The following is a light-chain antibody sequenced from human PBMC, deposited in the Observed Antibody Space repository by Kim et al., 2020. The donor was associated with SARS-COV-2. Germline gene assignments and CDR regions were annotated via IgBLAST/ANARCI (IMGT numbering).Light chain of an antibody. Sequence: EIVMTQSPATLSVSPGERATLSCRASQSVSSNLAWYQQKPGQAPRLLLYGASTRATDIPARFSGGGSGTEFTLTISSLQSEDFAVYYCQQYNNVYTFGQGTKLEI. CDR1: QSVSSN. CDR3: QQYNNVYT. J-gene: IGKJ2*01. V-gene: IGKV3-15*01. CDR2: GAS.